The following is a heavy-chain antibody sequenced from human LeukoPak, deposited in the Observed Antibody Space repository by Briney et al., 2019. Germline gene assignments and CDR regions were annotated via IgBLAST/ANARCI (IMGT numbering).Heavy chain of an antibody. J-gene: IGHJ5*02. Sequence: ASVKVSCKASGYTFTSYGISWVRQAPGQGLEWMGWISAYNGNTNYAQKLQGRVTMTTDTSTSTAYMELRSLRSDDTVVYYCARSYCSGGSCYQNWFDPWGQGTLVTVSS. CDR2: ISAYNGNT. CDR3: ARSYCSGGSCYQNWFDP. CDR1: GYTFTSYG. D-gene: IGHD2-15*01. V-gene: IGHV1-18*01.